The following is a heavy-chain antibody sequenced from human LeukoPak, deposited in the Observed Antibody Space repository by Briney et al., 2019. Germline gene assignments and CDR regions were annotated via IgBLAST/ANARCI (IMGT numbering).Heavy chain of an antibody. CDR3: ARGYCSSTSCYAGDY. CDR2: IYSSGNT. Sequence: GALRLSCAASGFTFSSSAMGWVRQAPGKGLEWVSVIYSSGNTYYADSVKGRFTISRDNSKNTLYLQMNSLRAEDTAVYYCARGYCSSTSCYAGDYWGQGTLVTVSS. J-gene: IGHJ4*02. D-gene: IGHD2-2*01. V-gene: IGHV3-53*01. CDR1: GFTFSSSA.